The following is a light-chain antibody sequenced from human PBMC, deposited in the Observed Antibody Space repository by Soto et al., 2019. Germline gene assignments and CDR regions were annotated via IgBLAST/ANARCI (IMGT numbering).Light chain of an antibody. CDR2: DVT. CDR1: SSDVGGYNY. V-gene: IGLV2-14*01. J-gene: IGLJ2*01. Sequence: QSALTQPASVSGSPGQSITISCTGTSSDVGGYNYVSWYQQHPGKAPKLMIYDVTNRPSGVSNRFSGSKSGNTASLTISGLQAEDEADYYCSSFTNTITRVFGGGTKLTVL. CDR3: SSFTNTITRV.